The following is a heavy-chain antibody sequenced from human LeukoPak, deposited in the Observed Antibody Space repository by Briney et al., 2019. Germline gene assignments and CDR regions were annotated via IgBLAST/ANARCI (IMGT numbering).Heavy chain of an antibody. V-gene: IGHV7-4-1*02. D-gene: IGHD6-13*01. CDR2: INTNTGNP. J-gene: IGHJ6*02. CDR1: RYTFTSYA. CDR3: ARSQGSSWYVYYYGMDV. Sequence: ASVKVSCKASRYTFTSYAMNWVRQAPGQGLEWMGWINTNTGNPTYAQGFTGRFVFSLDTSVSTAYLQISSLKAEDTAVYYCARSQGSSWYVYYYGMDVWGQGTTVTVSS.